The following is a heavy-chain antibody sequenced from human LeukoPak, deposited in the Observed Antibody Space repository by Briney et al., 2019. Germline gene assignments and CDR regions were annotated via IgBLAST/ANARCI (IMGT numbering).Heavy chain of an antibody. CDR3: ARLSSSWSYYYYGMDV. CDR1: GYSFTSYW. CDR2: IYPGDSDT. Sequence: GESLKISCKGSGYSFTSYWIGWVRQMPGKGLEWMGIIYPGDSDTRYSPSFQGQVTISADKSISTAYLQWSSLKASDTAMYYCARLSSSWSYYYYGMDVWGQGTTVTASS. J-gene: IGHJ6*02. D-gene: IGHD6-13*01. V-gene: IGHV5-51*01.